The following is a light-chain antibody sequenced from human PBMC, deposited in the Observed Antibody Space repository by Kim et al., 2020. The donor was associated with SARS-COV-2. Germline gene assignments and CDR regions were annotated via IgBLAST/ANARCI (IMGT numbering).Light chain of an antibody. CDR1: SLRIYY. V-gene: IGLV3-19*01. J-gene: IGLJ1*01. CDR2: GKN. CDR3: NSRDSSGNHV. Sequence: VAVGQTVRITCQGDSLRIYYASWYQQKPGQAPVLVIYGKNNRPSGIPDRFSGSSSGNTASLTITGAQAEDEADYYCNSRDSSGNHVFGTGTKVTVL.